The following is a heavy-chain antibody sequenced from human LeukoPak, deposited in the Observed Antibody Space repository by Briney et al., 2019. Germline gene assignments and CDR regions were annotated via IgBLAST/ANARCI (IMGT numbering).Heavy chain of an antibody. J-gene: IGHJ5*02. D-gene: IGHD6-13*01. CDR3: ARAGSSSSWYEVSWFDP. CDR2: IYSGGNT. CDR1: GFTFSSNY. V-gene: IGHV3-53*01. Sequence: GGSLRLSCAASGFTFSSNYMSWVRQAPGKGLEWVSVIYSGGNTYYSDSVKGRFTISRDNSKNTVYLQMNSLRAEDTAVYYCARAGSSSSWYEVSWFDPWGQGTLVTVSS.